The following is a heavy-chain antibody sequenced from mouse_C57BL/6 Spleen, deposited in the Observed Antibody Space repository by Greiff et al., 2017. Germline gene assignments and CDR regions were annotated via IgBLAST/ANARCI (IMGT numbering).Heavy chain of an antibody. Sequence: EVKVVESGGDLVKPGGSLKLSCAASGFTFSSYGMSWVRQTPDKRLEWVATISSGGSYTYYPDSVKGRFTISRDNAKNTLYLQMSSLKSEDTAMYYCARLGGFYYDYEAWFAYWGQGTLVTVSA. CDR1: GFTFSSYG. CDR2: ISSGGSYT. J-gene: IGHJ3*01. D-gene: IGHD2-4*01. V-gene: IGHV5-6*01. CDR3: ARLGGFYYDYEAWFAY.